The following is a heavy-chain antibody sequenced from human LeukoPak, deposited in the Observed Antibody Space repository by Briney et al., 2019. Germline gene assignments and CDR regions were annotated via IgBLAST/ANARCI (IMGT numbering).Heavy chain of an antibody. CDR3: ESGRVGYWIDY. CDR1: GGSFSGYY. J-gene: IGHJ4*02. CDR2: INHSGST. V-gene: IGHV4-34*01. D-gene: IGHD3-22*01. Sequence: SETLSLTCAVYGGSFSGYYWSWIRQPPGKGLEWIGEINHSGSTNYNPSLKSRVTISVDTSKNQFSLKLSSVTAADTAVYYCESGRVGYWIDYWGQGTLVTVSS.